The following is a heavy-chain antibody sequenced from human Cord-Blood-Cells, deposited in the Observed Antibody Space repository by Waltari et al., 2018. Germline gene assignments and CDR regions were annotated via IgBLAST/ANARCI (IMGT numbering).Heavy chain of an antibody. CDR3: ARLLKIPENIAVAAYYFDY. CDR2: INHSGST. V-gene: IGHV4-34*01. Sequence: QVQLQQWGAGLLKPSETLSLTCAVYGGSFSGYYWSWIRQRPGKGLEWIGEINHSGSTNYNPTLKSRVTISVDTSKNQCFLKLSSVTAADTAVYSCARLLKIPENIAVAAYYFDYWGQGTLVTVSS. D-gene: IGHD6-19*01. J-gene: IGHJ4*02. CDR1: GGSFSGYY.